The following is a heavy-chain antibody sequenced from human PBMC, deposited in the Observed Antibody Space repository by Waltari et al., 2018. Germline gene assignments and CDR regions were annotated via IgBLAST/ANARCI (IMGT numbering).Heavy chain of an antibody. J-gene: IGHJ6*03. Sequence: QLQLQESGPGLVKPSETLSLTCTVSGGSISSSRYYWGWIRQPPGKGREWIGSIYYSGSTYYNPSLKSRVTISVDTSKNQFSLKLSSVTAADTAVYYCARLRDLTGYYTYYYYYYMDVWGKGTTVTVSS. CDR2: IYYSGST. D-gene: IGHD3-9*01. CDR3: ARLRDLTGYYTYYYYYYMDV. V-gene: IGHV4-39*01. CDR1: GGSISSSRYY.